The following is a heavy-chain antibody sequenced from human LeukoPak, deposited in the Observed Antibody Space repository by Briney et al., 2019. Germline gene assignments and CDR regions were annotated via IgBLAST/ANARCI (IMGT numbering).Heavy chain of an antibody. CDR3: ARVSSSWRDFDY. J-gene: IGHJ4*02. V-gene: IGHV1-3*01. CDR1: GYTFTSYA. CDR2: INAGNGNT. D-gene: IGHD6-13*01. Sequence: ASVKVSCKASGYTFTSYAMHWVRQAPGRRLEWMGWINAGNGNTKYSQKFQGRVTITRDTSASTAYVELSSLRFEDTAVYYCARVSSSWRDFDYWGQGTLVTVSS.